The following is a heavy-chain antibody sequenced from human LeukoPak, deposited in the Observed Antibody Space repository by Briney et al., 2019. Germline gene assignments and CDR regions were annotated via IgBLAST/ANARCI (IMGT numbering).Heavy chain of an antibody. V-gene: IGHV4-59*12. CDR1: GGSISSYY. CDR3: ARGGFTRPFDY. CDR2: IYYSGST. J-gene: IGHJ4*02. Sequence: PSETLSLTCTVSGGSISSYYWSWIRQPPGKGLEWIGYIYYSGSTNYNPSLKSRVTMSVDTSKNQFSLKLSSVTAADTAVYYCARGGFTRPFDYWGQGTLVTVSS.